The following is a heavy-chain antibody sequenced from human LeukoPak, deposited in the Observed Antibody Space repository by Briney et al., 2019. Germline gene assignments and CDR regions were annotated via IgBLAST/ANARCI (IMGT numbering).Heavy chain of an antibody. CDR3: SKDLSTKWSLDY. Sequence: GGCLRLSCAASGFTFSSNGMHWVRQAPGKGVEWVAFISYDGSTKYYADSVRGRFTISRDNSKNTLYLQINSLRAEDTTVYYCSKDLSTKWSLDYWGQGTLVTVSS. J-gene: IGHJ4*02. D-gene: IGHD2-2*01. CDR1: GFTFSSNG. CDR2: ISYDGSTK. V-gene: IGHV3-30*18.